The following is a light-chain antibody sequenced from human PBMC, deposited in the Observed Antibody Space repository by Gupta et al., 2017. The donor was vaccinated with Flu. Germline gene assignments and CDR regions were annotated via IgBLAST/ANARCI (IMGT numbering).Light chain of an antibody. V-gene: IGKV3-15*01. CDR1: QSVSSS. CDR2: GAS. J-gene: IGKJ1*01. Sequence: EIVMTQSPGTLSVSPGERATLSCRASQSVSSSLAWYQQKPGQAPRLLIYGASTRATGVPARFSGSGSGTEFTLTISSLQSEDFAVYSCQQDNNCPRTFGQGTKVEIK. CDR3: QQDNNCPRT.